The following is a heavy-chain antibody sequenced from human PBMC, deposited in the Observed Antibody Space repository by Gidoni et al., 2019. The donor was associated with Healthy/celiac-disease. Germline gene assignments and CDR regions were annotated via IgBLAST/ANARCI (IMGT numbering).Heavy chain of an antibody. CDR3: ANIRWFDP. J-gene: IGHJ5*02. Sequence: FTFSSYSMSCVRQAPGKGLAWVSAISGSGGSTYYADSVKGRFTISRDNSKNTLYLQMNSLRAEDTAVYYCANIRWFDPWGQGTLVTVSS. V-gene: IGHV3-23*01. CDR1: FTFSSYS. CDR2: ISGSGGST.